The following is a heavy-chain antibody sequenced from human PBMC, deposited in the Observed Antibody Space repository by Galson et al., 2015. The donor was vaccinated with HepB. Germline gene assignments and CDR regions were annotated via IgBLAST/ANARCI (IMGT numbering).Heavy chain of an antibody. D-gene: IGHD3-16*01. CDR2: IVVGSGNT. J-gene: IGHJ3*02. V-gene: IGHV1-58*01. CDR3: AASLRYGDLDYAFDI. Sequence: SVKVSCKASGFTFTSSAVQWVRQARGQRLEWIGWIVVGSGNTNYAQKFQERVTITRDMSTSTAYMELSSLRSEDTAVYYCAASLRYGDLDYAFDIWGQGTMVTVSS. CDR1: GFTFTSSA.